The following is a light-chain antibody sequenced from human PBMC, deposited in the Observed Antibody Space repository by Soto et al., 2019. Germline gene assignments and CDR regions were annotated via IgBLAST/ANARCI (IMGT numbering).Light chain of an antibody. CDR3: QHFTNWPPPEPGFT. Sequence: EIVMTQSPATLSVSLGERATLSCRASQSVSTNLAWYQQRPGQAPRLLIYGASNRATGIPDRFSGSGSGTEFTLTISSPQSEDFAVYYCQHFTNWPPPEPGFTFGPGTKRDTK. CDR1: QSVSTN. V-gene: IGKV3-15*01. J-gene: IGKJ3*01. CDR2: GAS.